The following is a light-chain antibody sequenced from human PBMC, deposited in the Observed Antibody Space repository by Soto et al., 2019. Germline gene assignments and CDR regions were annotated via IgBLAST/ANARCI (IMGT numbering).Light chain of an antibody. CDR3: QQYGSSQWT. V-gene: IGKV3-20*01. Sequence: EVVLTQSPGTLSLSPGERATLSCRASQSISSSYLAWYQQKPGQTPRLLIYGASSRATGIPDRFSGSGSETDFSLTVSRLEPEDFGVYYCQQYGSSQWTFGQGTKVELK. CDR1: QSISSSY. CDR2: GAS. J-gene: IGKJ1*01.